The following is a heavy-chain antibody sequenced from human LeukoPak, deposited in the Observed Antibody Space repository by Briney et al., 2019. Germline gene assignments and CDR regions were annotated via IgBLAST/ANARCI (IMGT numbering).Heavy chain of an antibody. CDR2: IYYSGST. Sequence: SETLSLTCTVSGGSISSGGYYWSWIRQHPGKGLEWIGYIYYSGSTYYNPSLKSRVTISVDTSKNQFSLKLSSVTAADTAVYYCAGIGYSSGWRDYWGQGTLVTVSS. J-gene: IGHJ4*02. V-gene: IGHV4-31*03. D-gene: IGHD6-19*01. CDR1: GGSISSGGYY. CDR3: AGIGYSSGWRDY.